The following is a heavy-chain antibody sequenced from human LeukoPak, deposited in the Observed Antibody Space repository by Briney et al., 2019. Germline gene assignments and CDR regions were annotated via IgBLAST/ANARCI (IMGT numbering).Heavy chain of an antibody. CDR3: ARDQYYYDSSGYLGRAFDI. CDR2: IYSGGST. CDR1: GFTVSSNY. D-gene: IGHD3-22*01. Sequence: GSLRLSCAASGFTVSSNYMSWVRQAPGKGLEWVSVIYSGGSTYYADSVKGRFTISRDNSKNTLYLQMNSLRAEDTAVYYCARDQYYYDSSGYLGRAFDIWGQGTMVTVSS. V-gene: IGHV3-53*01. J-gene: IGHJ3*02.